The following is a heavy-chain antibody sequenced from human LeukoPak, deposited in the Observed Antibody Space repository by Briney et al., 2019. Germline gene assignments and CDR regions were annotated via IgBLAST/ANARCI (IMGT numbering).Heavy chain of an antibody. CDR1: SGSFSGYY. D-gene: IGHD1-20*01. V-gene: IGHV4-34*01. Sequence: SETLSLTCAVYSGSFSGYYWSWIRQPPGKGLEWIGEINHSGSTNYNPSLKSRVTISVDTSKNQFSLKLSSVTAADTAVYYCARKTGITGTLYASFDYWGRGTLVTVSS. CDR2: INHSGST. J-gene: IGHJ4*02. CDR3: ARKTGITGTLYASFDY.